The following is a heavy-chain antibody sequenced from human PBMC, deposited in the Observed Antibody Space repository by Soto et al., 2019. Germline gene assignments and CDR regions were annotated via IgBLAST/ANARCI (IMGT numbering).Heavy chain of an antibody. CDR1: GGSFSGYY. CDR2: INHSGST. CDR3: ARRVSDY. V-gene: IGHV4-34*01. Sequence: QVQLQQWGAGLLKPSETLSLTCAVYGGSFSGYYWSWIRQPPGKGLEWIGEINHSGSTNYNPSLKXRXSISVDTSKNQFSLKLSSVTAADTAVYYCARRVSDYWGQGTLVTVSS. J-gene: IGHJ4*02.